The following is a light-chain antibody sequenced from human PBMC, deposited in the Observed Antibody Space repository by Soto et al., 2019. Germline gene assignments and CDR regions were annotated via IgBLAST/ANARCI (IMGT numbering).Light chain of an antibody. CDR3: QQYTTYSWT. V-gene: IGKV1-39*01. CDR1: PPISSY. Sequence: DIQMTQSPASLSASVGDRVAISCWASPPISSYLNWYQHKPGKAPTLLIYAASDLQGVVPSRFSGSGSGTNLTLTISSLQPDDVANSYCQQYTTYSWTLGQGTKVQVK. CDR2: AAS. J-gene: IGKJ1*01.